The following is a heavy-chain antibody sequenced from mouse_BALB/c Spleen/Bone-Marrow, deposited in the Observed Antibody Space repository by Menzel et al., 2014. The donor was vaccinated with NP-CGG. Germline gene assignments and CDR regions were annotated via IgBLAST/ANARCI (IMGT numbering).Heavy chain of an antibody. J-gene: IGHJ4*01. Sequence: VQLQQSGAELVRSGASVKLSCTASGFNIKDYYMHWVKQRPERGLEWIGWIDPENGDTEYAPKFQGKATMTADTSSNTAYLQLSSLTSEDTAVYYCSYGNFAMDYWGQGTSVTVSS. CDR2: IDPENGDT. D-gene: IGHD2-1*01. V-gene: IGHV14-4*02. CDR1: GFNIKDYY. CDR3: SYGNFAMDY.